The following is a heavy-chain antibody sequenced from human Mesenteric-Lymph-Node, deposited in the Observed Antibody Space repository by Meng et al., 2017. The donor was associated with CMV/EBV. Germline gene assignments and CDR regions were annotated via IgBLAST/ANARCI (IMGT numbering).Heavy chain of an antibody. CDR3: AREDSGWYLFDY. CDR2: TYYRSKWYN. J-gene: IGHJ4*02. CDR1: GASVSSNSAA. V-gene: IGHV6-1*01. Sequence: ISGASVSSNSAAWTWIRQSPSRGLEWLGRTYYRSKWYNNYALSVKSRITINPDTSKNHFSLQLNSVTPEDTAVYYCAREDSGWYLFDYWGQGTLVTVSS. D-gene: IGHD6-19*01.